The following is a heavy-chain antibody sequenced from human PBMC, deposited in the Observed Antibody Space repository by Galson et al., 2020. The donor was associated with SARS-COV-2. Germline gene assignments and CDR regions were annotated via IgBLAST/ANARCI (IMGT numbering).Heavy chain of an antibody. D-gene: IGHD4-17*01. CDR1: GDSINSDS. J-gene: IGHJ4*02. CDR2: IFYNCNP. V-gene: IGHV4-59*01. CDR3: ARAIDYGGTGRFDL. Sequence: ETSETLSLTCTVSGDSINSDSCSWVRQPPATGLERNGSIFYNCNPTSNPYPTGRVTMSIDTAKNQFSLKAASWTAADAAVYYCARAIDYGGTGRFDLWGQGILVTVSS.